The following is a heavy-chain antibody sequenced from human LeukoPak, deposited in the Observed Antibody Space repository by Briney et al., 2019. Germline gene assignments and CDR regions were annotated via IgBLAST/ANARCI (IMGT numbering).Heavy chain of an antibody. D-gene: IGHD6-13*01. V-gene: IGHV3-33*01. CDR1: GFTFSSYG. J-gene: IGHJ4*02. CDR3: ARDSGWFRFDY. CDR2: IWYDGSNK. Sequence: GRSLRLSCAASGFTFSSYGMHWVRQAPGKGLEWVAVIWYDGSNKYYADSVKGRFTISRDNSKNTLYLQMNSLRAEDTAVYYCARDSGWFRFDYWGQGTLATVSS.